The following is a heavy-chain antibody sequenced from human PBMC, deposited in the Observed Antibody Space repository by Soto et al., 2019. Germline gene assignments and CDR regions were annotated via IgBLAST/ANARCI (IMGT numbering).Heavy chain of an antibody. J-gene: IGHJ4*02. CDR1: GFTFSGYA. D-gene: IGHD6-19*01. Sequence: EVQVLDSGGGLVQLGGSLRLSCAASGFTFSGYAMSWVRQAPGKGLEWVSTISKTADTTYYADSEKGRFTISRDNSKNTVFLQLSSLRPEDTAVYYCTKLVGISGWVFDYWGQGTRVTVSS. V-gene: IGHV3-23*01. CDR2: ISKTADTT. CDR3: TKLVGISGWVFDY.